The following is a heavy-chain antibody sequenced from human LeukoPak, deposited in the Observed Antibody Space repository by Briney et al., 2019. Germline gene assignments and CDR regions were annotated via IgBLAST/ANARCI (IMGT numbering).Heavy chain of an antibody. CDR3: ARVSDISVVAYFDY. V-gene: IGHV3-7*03. CDR2: IKQDGSEK. Sequence: GGSLRLSCAASGFTFSSYWMSWVRQAPGKGLEWVANIKQDGSEKYYVDSVKGRFTISRDNAKNSLYLQMNSLRAEDTALYYCARVSDISVVAYFDYWGQGTLVTVSS. D-gene: IGHD2-15*01. J-gene: IGHJ4*02. CDR1: GFTFSSYW.